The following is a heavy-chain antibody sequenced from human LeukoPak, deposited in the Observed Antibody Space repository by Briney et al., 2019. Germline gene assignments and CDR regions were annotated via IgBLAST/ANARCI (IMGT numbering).Heavy chain of an antibody. CDR2: ISSSSYI. V-gene: IGHV3-21*01. CDR3: ARATSYYYYYMDV. J-gene: IGHJ6*03. D-gene: IGHD5-12*01. CDR1: GFTFSSYS. Sequence: GGSLRLSCAASGFTFSSYSMNWVRQAPGKGLEWVSSISSSSYIYYADSVKGRFTISRDNAKNSLYLQMNSLRAEDTAVYYCARATSYYYYYMDVWGKGTTVTVSS.